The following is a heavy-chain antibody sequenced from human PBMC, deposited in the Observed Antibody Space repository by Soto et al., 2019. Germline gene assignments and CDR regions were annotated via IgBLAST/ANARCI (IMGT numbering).Heavy chain of an antibody. V-gene: IGHV1-69*01. J-gene: IGHJ4*02. D-gene: IGHD2-2*02. CDR3: AGDCSSTSCYTPFDY. CDR1: GGTYRSYA. Sequence: SVKVYCKASGGTYRSYAISWVRQAPGQGLEWMGGIIPIFGTANYAQKFQGRVTITADESTSTAYMELSSLRSEDTAVYYCAGDCSSTSCYTPFDYWGQGNLVTVSS. CDR2: IIPIFGTA.